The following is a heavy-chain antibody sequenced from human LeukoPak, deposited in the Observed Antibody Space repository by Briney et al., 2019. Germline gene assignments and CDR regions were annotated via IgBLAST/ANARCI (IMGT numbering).Heavy chain of an antibody. D-gene: IGHD3-9*01. V-gene: IGHV4-34*01. CDR1: GGSFSGYY. CDR3: AKGGIRYSPGY. Sequence: PSETLSLTCAVYGGSFSGYYWSWIRQPPGKGLEWIGEINHSGSTNYNPSLKSLVTISVDTSKNQFSLKLSSVTAADTAVYFCAKGGIRYSPGYWGQGTLVTVSS. J-gene: IGHJ4*02. CDR2: INHSGST.